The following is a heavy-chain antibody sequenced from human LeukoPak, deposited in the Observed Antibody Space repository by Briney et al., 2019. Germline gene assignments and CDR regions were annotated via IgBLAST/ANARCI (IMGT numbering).Heavy chain of an antibody. CDR1: GGSISSGDYY. CDR2: IYYSGST. V-gene: IGHV4-30-4*01. CDR3: ARTTGYYDILTGYYRPGAFDI. Sequence: SQTLSLTCTVPGGSISSGDYYWSWIRQPPGKGLEWIGYIYYSGSTYYNPSLKSRVTISVDTSKNQFSLKLGSVTAADTAVYYCARTTGYYDILTGYYRPGAFDIWGQGTMVTVSS. J-gene: IGHJ3*02. D-gene: IGHD3-9*01.